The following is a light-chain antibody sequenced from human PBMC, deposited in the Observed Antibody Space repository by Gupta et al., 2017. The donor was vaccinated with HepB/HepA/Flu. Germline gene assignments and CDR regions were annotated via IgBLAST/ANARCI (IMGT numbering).Light chain of an antibody. J-gene: IGLJ2*01. CDR1: SSNIGAGYD. CDR3: QSYDSSLRVV. V-gene: IGLV1-40*01. Sequence: QPVLTQPPSVSGAPGTRVTISCPGSSSNIGAGYDVHWYQRFPGRAPKVLIYGNTNRPSGVPDRFSGSKSGTAASLAISGLQAEDEADYYCQSYDSSLRVVFGGGTKVTVL. CDR2: GNT.